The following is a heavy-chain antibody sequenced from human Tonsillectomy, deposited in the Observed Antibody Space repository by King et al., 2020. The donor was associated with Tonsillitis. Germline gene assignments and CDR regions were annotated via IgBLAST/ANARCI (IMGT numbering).Heavy chain of an antibody. Sequence: LQLQESGPGLVKPSETLSLTCTVSGGSISNYYWTWIRQPPGKGLEWIGHIDDSGSTNYNPTLKSRVTISLDTSKNQLSLNLNSVTAADTAVYYCAREIGGWFGEVFINWFDPWGQGTLVTVSS. CDR2: IDDSGST. J-gene: IGHJ5*02. V-gene: IGHV4-59*01. CDR1: GGSISNYY. D-gene: IGHD3-10*01. CDR3: AREIGGWFGEVFINWFDP.